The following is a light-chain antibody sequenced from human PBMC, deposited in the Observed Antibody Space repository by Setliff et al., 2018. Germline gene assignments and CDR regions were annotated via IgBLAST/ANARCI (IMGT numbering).Light chain of an antibody. Sequence: QSVLTQPPSASGSPGQSVTISCTGTSSDVGGYNYVSWYQQHPGKAPKLMIYEVSKRPSGVPDRFSGSKSGNTASLTVSGLQAEDEADYYCCSCAGSYTSFYVFGTGTKVTVL. V-gene: IGLV2-8*01. J-gene: IGLJ1*01. CDR1: SSDVGGYNY. CDR2: EVS. CDR3: CSCAGSYTSFYV.